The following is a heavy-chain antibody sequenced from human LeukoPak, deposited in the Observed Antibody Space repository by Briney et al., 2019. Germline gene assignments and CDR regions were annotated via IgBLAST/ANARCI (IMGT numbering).Heavy chain of an antibody. J-gene: IGHJ4*02. Sequence: GSLRLSCAASGFSVSASYMSWVRQAPGKGLEWIGYIYYSGSTNYNPSLKSRVTISVDTSKNQFSLKLSSVTAADTAVYYCAREDDYTKAYFDYWGQGTLVTVSS. V-gene: IGHV4-59*02. CDR2: IYYSGST. CDR1: GFSVSASY. CDR3: AREDDYTKAYFDY. D-gene: IGHD2-2*02.